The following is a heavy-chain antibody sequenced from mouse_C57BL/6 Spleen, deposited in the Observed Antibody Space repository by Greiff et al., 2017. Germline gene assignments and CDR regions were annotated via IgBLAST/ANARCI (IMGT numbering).Heavy chain of an antibody. D-gene: IGHD1-1*01. CDR2: INPYNGGT. CDR3: TRDTTVVAFDY. CDR1: GYTFTDYY. Sequence: VQLQQSGPVLVKPGASVKMSCKASGYTFTDYYMNWVKQSHGKSLEWIGVINPYNGGTSYNQKFKGKATLTVDKSSSTAYMELNSLTSEDSAVYYGTRDTTVVAFDYWGQGTTLTVSS. V-gene: IGHV1-19*01. J-gene: IGHJ2*01.